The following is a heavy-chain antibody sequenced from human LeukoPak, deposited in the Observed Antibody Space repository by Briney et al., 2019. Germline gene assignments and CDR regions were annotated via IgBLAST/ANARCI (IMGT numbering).Heavy chain of an antibody. CDR2: ISGSGGST. Sequence: GGSLRLSCAASGFTFSSYAMSWVRQAPGRGLEWVSAISGSGGSTYYADSVKGRFTISRDNSKNTLYLQMNSLRAEDTAVYYCAKASGYSGYDPDDYWGQGTLVTVSS. CDR3: AKASGYSGYDPDDY. J-gene: IGHJ4*02. CDR1: GFTFSSYA. V-gene: IGHV3-23*01. D-gene: IGHD5-12*01.